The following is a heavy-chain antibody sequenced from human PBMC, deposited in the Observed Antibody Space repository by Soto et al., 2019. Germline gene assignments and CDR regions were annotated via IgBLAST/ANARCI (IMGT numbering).Heavy chain of an antibody. V-gene: IGHV3-30*18. CDR2: ISYDGSNK. Sequence: QVQLVESGGGVVQPGRSLRLSCAASGFTYSSYGMHWVRQAPGKGLEWVAVISYDGSNKYYADSVKGRFTISRDNSKNTLYLQMNSLRAEDTAVYYCAKGIGGIITSLFYYYYGMDVWGQGTTVTVSS. J-gene: IGHJ6*02. CDR3: AKGIGGIITSLFYYYYGMDV. CDR1: GFTYSSYG. D-gene: IGHD3-10*01.